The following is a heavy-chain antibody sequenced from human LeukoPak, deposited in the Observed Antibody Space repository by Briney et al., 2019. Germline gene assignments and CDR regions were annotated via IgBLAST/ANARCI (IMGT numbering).Heavy chain of an antibody. D-gene: IGHD6-19*01. CDR1: GGSISSSSYY. V-gene: IGHV4-61*01. Sequence: KPSETLSLTCTVSGGSISSSSYYWSWIRQPPGKGLEWIGYIYYSGSTNYNPSLKSRVTISVDTSKNQFSLKLSSVTAADTAVYYCARCIAVAGTLDYYFDYWGQGTLVTVSS. CDR3: ARCIAVAGTLDYYFDY. J-gene: IGHJ4*02. CDR2: IYYSGST.